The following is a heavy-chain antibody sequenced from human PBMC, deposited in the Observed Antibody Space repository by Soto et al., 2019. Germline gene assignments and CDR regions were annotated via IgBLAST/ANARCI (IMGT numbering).Heavy chain of an antibody. V-gene: IGHV1-69*13. CDR3: ARSFIPYCSGGSCYFDY. CDR2: IIPIFGTA. D-gene: IGHD2-15*01. J-gene: IGHJ4*02. Sequence: SVKVSCKASGGTFSSYAISWVRQAPGQGLEWMGGIIPIFGTANYAQKFQGRVTITADESTSTAYMELSSLRSEDTAVYYCARSFIPYCSGGSCYFDYWGQGTLVTVSS. CDR1: GGTFSSYA.